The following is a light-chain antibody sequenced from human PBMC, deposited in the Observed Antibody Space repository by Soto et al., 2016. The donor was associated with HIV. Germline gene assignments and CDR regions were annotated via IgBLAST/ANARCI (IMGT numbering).Light chain of an antibody. V-gene: IGLV3-19*01. J-gene: IGLJ3*02. CDR3: NSRDNSGIHVV. Sequence: SSDLTQDPAVSVALGQTVSITCQGDTLRRYYASWYYQKPGQAPVLVMFDENNRSSGIPERFSGSRSGNTASLTITGAQAEDEAVYYCNSRDNSGIHVVFAGGTKLTVL. CDR2: DEN. CDR1: TLRRYY.